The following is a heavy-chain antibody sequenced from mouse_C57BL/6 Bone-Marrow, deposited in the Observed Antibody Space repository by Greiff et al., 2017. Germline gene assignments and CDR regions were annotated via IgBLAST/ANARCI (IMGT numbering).Heavy chain of an antibody. D-gene: IGHD2-4*01. Sequence: QVQLKQPGAELVKPGASVKMSCKASGYTFTSYWITWVKQRPGQGLEWIGDIYPGSGSTNYNEKFKSKATLTVDTSSSTAYMQLSSLTSEDSAVYYCASGDYYDYEGAYWGQGTLVTVSA. J-gene: IGHJ3*01. CDR1: GYTFTSYW. CDR2: IYPGSGST. V-gene: IGHV1-55*01. CDR3: ASGDYYDYEGAY.